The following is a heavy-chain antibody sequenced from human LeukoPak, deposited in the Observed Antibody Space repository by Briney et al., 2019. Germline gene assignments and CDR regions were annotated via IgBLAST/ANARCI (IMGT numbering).Heavy chain of an antibody. CDR3: ARERKLMGFDY. V-gene: IGHV3-74*01. Sequence: GGSLRLSCAASGFTVSSYWMHWVRQAPGRGLVWVSRINSDGSSTSYADSVKGRFTISRDNAKNTLYLQMNSLRAEDTAVYYCARERKLMGFDYWGQGTLVTVSS. J-gene: IGHJ4*02. CDR1: GFTVSSYW. D-gene: IGHD2-8*01. CDR2: INSDGSST.